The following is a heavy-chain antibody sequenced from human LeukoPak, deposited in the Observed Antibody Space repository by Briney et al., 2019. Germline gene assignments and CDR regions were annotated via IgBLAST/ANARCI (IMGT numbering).Heavy chain of an antibody. Sequence: GASVKVSCKASGYTFTSYDINWVRQATGQGLEWMGWMNPNSGNTGYAQKFQGRVTMTRDTSISTAYMELSRLRSDDTAVYYCANSPKEWLETKFDWWGQGTLVTVSS. D-gene: IGHD6-19*01. CDR2: MNPNSGNT. V-gene: IGHV1-8*02. CDR3: ANSPKEWLETKFDW. CDR1: GYTFTSYD. J-gene: IGHJ4*02.